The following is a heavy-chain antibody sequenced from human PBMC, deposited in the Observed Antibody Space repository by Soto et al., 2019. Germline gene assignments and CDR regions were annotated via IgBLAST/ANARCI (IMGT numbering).Heavy chain of an antibody. Sequence: GGSLRLSCAASGFTFSNAWMSWVRQAPGKGLEWVGRIKSKTDGGTTDYAAPVKGRFTISRDDSKNTLYLQMNSLKTEDTAVYYCTAIFLNYYYYGMDVWGQGTTVTVSS. CDR1: GFTFSNAW. V-gene: IGHV3-15*01. CDR2: IKSKTDGGTT. D-gene: IGHD3-9*01. J-gene: IGHJ6*02. CDR3: TAIFLNYYYYGMDV.